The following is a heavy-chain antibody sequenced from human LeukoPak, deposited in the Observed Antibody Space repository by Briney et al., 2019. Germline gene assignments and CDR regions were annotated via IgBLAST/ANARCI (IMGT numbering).Heavy chain of an antibody. CDR1: GASMSSYY. V-gene: IGHV4-59*01. Sequence: SETLSLTCTVSGASMSSYYWSWMGQPPGKGLEWIGYIYYSGTTNYNPSLRSRVTLSVDTSKNQFSLKLSSVTAEDTAIYYCARGYYDSGGYSEPFDYWGQGTLVTVSS. D-gene: IGHD3-22*01. J-gene: IGHJ4*02. CDR2: IYYSGTT. CDR3: ARGYYDSGGYSEPFDY.